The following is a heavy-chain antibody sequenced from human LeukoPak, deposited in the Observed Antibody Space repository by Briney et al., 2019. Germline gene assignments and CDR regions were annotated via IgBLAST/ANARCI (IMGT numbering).Heavy chain of an antibody. Sequence: PSETLSLTCTVSGGSIRSYYWSWIRQPPGKGLEWIGYMHHNGSTKHNPYLKSRVTISVDTSKSQFSLKLSSVTAADTAVYYCARHAAVEGSSGWSPLWWFDPWGQGTLVTVSS. D-gene: IGHD6-19*01. CDR1: GGSIRSYY. CDR3: ARHAAVEGSSGWSPLWWFDP. J-gene: IGHJ5*02. V-gene: IGHV4-59*08. CDR2: MHHNGST.